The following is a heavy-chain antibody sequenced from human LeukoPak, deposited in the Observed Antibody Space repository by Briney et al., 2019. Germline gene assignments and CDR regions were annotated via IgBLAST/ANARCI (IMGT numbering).Heavy chain of an antibody. V-gene: IGHV1-69*13. J-gene: IGHJ6*03. CDR1: GGTFSSYA. CDR3: ARAVYYYDSSGYYSYYYYYYMDV. CDR2: IIPIFGTA. D-gene: IGHD3-22*01. Sequence: SVKVSCKASGGTFSSYAISWVRQAPGQGLEWMGGIIPIFGTANYAQKFQGRVTITADESTSTAYMELSSLRSEDTAVYYCARAVYYYDSSGYYSYYYYYYMDVWGKGTTVTISS.